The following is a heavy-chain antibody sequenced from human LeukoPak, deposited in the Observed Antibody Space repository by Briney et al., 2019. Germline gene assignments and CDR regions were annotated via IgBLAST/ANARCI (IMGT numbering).Heavy chain of an antibody. CDR1: GGPISSGGYS. CDR3: ARDRAGLGLLDF. J-gene: IGHJ3*01. D-gene: IGHD1-26*01. Sequence: SQTLSLTSAVSGGPISSGGYSWTWIRQPPGKGLEWIGYIFQSGSPSYNPSLRSRATISVDTARNHFSLELISVTAADTAMYYCARDRAGLGLLDFWGQGTMVTVPS. CDR2: IFQSGSP. V-gene: IGHV4-30-2*01.